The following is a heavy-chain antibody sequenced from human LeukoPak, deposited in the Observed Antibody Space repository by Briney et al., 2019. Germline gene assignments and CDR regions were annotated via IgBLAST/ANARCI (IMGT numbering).Heavy chain of an antibody. Sequence: SETLSLTCSVSGGSISSYYWSWIRQPPGKGLEWIGNIYYSGSTNYNPSLKSRVTISVDASKNQFSLKLSSVTAADTAVYYCARWRYSYGDDYWGQGTLVTVSS. V-gene: IGHV4-59*08. CDR1: GGSISSYY. J-gene: IGHJ4*02. D-gene: IGHD5-18*01. CDR3: ARWRYSYGDDY. CDR2: IYYSGST.